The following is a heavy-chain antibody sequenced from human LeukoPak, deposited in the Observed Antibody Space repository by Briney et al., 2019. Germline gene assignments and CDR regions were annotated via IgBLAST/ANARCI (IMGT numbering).Heavy chain of an antibody. V-gene: IGHV1-2*02. CDR3: ARSYSGREGFDY. Sequence: ASVKVSCKASGYTFTGYYMHWVRQAPGQGLEWMGWINPNSGGTNYAQKFQGRVTMTRDTSISTAYMELSRLRSDDTAVYYCARSYSGREGFDYWGQGTLVTVSS. J-gene: IGHJ4*02. CDR2: INPNSGGT. D-gene: IGHD1-26*01. CDR1: GYTFTGYY.